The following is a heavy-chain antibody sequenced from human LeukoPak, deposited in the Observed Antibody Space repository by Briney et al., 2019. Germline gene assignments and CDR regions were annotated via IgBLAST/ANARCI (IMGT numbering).Heavy chain of an antibody. D-gene: IGHD1-26*01. CDR2: ISSSGDSI. J-gene: IGHJ3*02. Sequence: GGSLRLSCVASGFDIRHYYMSWVRQAPGKGLEWVSYISSSGDSIYYADSVKGRFTISRDNAKNSLSLQMNSLRAEDTAIYYCARDRRVGATWSVGAFDIWGQGTTVTVSS. V-gene: IGHV3-48*03. CDR1: GFDIRHYY. CDR3: ARDRRVGATWSVGAFDI.